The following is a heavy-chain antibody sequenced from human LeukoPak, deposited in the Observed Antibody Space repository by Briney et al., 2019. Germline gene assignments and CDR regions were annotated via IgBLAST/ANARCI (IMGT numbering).Heavy chain of an antibody. V-gene: IGHV3-23*01. CDR3: AKVAPYGNYLFHY. D-gene: IGHD1-7*01. Sequence: TGGSLRLSCAASGFTFSSYAMSWVRQAPGKGLEWVSGISGSGGSTNYADSVKGRFTIARDNSKNTLYLQMNSLGAEDTAVYYCAKVAPYGNYLFHYWGQGTLVTVSS. CDR1: GFTFSSYA. CDR2: ISGSGGST. J-gene: IGHJ4*02.